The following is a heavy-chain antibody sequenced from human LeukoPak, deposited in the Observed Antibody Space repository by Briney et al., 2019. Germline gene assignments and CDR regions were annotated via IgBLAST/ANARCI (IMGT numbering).Heavy chain of an antibody. V-gene: IGHV1-2*02. D-gene: IGHD3-3*01. CDR1: GYTFTGYY. J-gene: IGHJ5*02. CDR2: INPNSGGT. Sequence: ASVKVSCKASGYTFTGYYMHWVRQAPGQGLEWMGWINPNSGGTNYAQKFQGRVTVTRDTSISTAYMELSRLRSDDTAVYYCARGSGPTGRFDPWGQGTLGTASS. CDR3: ARGSGPTGRFDP.